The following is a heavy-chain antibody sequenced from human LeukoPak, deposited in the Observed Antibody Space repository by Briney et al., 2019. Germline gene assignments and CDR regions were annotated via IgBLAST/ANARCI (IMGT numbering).Heavy chain of an antibody. D-gene: IGHD6-19*01. CDR3: ARGARVSSGWYYFDY. CDR2: ISSSSSYI. Sequence: GGSLRLSCAASGFTFSSYSMNWVRQAPGKGLEWVSSISSSSSYIYYADSVKGRFTISRDNAKNSLYLQMNSLRAEDTAVYYCARGARVSSGWYYFDYWGQGTLVTVSS. V-gene: IGHV3-21*01. CDR1: GFTFSSYS. J-gene: IGHJ4*02.